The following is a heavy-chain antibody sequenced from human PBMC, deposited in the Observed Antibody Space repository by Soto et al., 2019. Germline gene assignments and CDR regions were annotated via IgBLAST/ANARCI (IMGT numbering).Heavy chain of an antibody. J-gene: IGHJ3*02. D-gene: IGHD1-26*01. CDR3: ARDSKSGSYLLPETHDDAFDI. CDR1: GGTFSSYA. Sequence: SVKVYCKASGGTFSSYAISWVRQAPGQGLEWMGWISAYNGNTNYAQKLQGRVTMTTDTSTSTAYMELRSLRSDDTAVYYCARDSKSGSYLLPETHDDAFDIWGQGTMVTVSS. CDR2: ISAYNGNT. V-gene: IGHV1-18*01.